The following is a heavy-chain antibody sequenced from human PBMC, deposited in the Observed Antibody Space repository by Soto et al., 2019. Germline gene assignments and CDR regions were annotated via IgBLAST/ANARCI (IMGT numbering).Heavy chain of an antibody. CDR2: IIPIFGTA. CDR1: GGTFSSYA. J-gene: IGHJ6*02. V-gene: IGHV1-69*13. Sequence: SVKVSCKATGGTFSSYAISWVRQASGQGLEWMGGIIPIFGTANYAQKFQGRATITADESTSTAYMELSSLRSEDTAVYYCARGTVSASPIYYYGMDVWGQGTTVTVSS. CDR3: ARGTVSASPIYYYGMDV. D-gene: IGHD1-1*01.